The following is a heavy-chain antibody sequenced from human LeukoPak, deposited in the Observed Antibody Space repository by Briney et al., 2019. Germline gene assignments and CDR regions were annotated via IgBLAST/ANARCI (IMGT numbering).Heavy chain of an antibody. CDR2: VSSYNGNT. V-gene: IGHV1-18*01. Sequence: ASVKVSCKASGYTFTISGICWMRQAPGQGLEWMGWVSSYNGNTNYAQSFQGRVTMTRDTSTTTAYMELRSLRSDDTAVYFCARDAPQWRNAFDFWGQGTMVTVSS. D-gene: IGHD6-19*01. CDR3: ARDAPQWRNAFDF. J-gene: IGHJ3*01. CDR1: GYTFTISG.